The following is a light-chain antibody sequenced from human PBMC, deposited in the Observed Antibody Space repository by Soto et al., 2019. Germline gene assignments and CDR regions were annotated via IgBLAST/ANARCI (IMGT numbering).Light chain of an antibody. CDR1: SSDVGSYKD. CDR2: DVS. J-gene: IGLJ2*01. Sequence: QSALTQPRSVSGSPGQSVTISCTGTSSDVGSYKDVSWYQHHPGKVPKLMIYDVSERPSGVPDRFSGSKSGNTASLTISGLQAEDEAIYYCQPYNNWPLTFGGGTK. CDR3: QPYNNWPLT. V-gene: IGLV2-11*01.